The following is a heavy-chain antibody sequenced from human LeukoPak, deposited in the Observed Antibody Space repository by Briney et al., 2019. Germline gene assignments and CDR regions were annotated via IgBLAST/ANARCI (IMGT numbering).Heavy chain of an antibody. CDR3: VRDVLDDFWSGYAFDI. J-gene: IGHJ3*02. CDR1: GGSISSYY. V-gene: IGHV4-59*01. Sequence: SETLSLTCTVSGGSISSYYWSWIRQPPGKGLEWIGYIYYSGSTNYNPSLKSRVTISVDTSKNQFSLKLSSVTAADTAVYYCVRDVLDDFWSGYAFDIWGQGTMVTVSS. D-gene: IGHD3-3*01. CDR2: IYYSGST.